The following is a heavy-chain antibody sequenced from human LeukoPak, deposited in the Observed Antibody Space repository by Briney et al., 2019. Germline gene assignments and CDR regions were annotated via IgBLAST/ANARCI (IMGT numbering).Heavy chain of an antibody. CDR2: IRYDGSNK. D-gene: IGHD3-22*01. V-gene: IGHV3-30*02. Sequence: GGSLRLSCAASGFTFSSYGMHWVRQAPGKGLEWVAFIRYDGSNKYYADSVEGRFTISRDNSKNTLYLQMNSLRAEDTAVYYCAKDRDDSPDYWGQGTLVTVSS. CDR1: GFTFSSYG. CDR3: AKDRDDSPDY. J-gene: IGHJ4*02.